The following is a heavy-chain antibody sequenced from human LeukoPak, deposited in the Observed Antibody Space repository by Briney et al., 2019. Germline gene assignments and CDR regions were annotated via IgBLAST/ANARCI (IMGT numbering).Heavy chain of an antibody. Sequence: GGSLRLSCAASGFTFSSYAMSWVRQAPGKGLEWVSAISGSGGSTYYADSVKGRFTISRDNSKNTLYLQMNSLGAEDTAVYYCASTSCYKGCAFDIWGQGTMVTVSS. D-gene: IGHD2-2*02. V-gene: IGHV3-23*01. CDR3: ASTSCYKGCAFDI. J-gene: IGHJ3*02. CDR2: ISGSGGST. CDR1: GFTFSSYA.